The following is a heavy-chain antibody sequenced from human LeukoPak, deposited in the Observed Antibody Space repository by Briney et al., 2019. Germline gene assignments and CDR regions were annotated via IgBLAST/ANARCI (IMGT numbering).Heavy chain of an antibody. Sequence: GGSLRLSCAASGFTVSGNYMSWVRQAPGKGLVWVSGMNSDGSGTSYADSVKGRFTISRDNAKNTLSLQVNSLRAEDTAVYFCARGRYYGMDVWGQGTTVTVSS. CDR1: GFTVSGNY. CDR2: MNSDGSGT. CDR3: ARGRYYGMDV. V-gene: IGHV3-74*01. J-gene: IGHJ6*02.